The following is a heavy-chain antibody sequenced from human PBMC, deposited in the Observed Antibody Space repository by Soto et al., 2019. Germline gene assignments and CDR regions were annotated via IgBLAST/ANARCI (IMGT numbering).Heavy chain of an antibody. CDR2: INHSGST. Sequence: QVQLQQWGAGLLKPSETLSLTCAVYGGSFSGYYWSWIRQPPGKGLEWIGEINHSGSTNYNPSLKSRVTISVDTSKNQFSLKLSSVTAADTAVYYCARGGYSNWFDPWGQGTLVTVSS. CDR1: GGSFSGYY. D-gene: IGHD4-4*01. V-gene: IGHV4-34*01. J-gene: IGHJ5*02. CDR3: ARGGYSNWFDP.